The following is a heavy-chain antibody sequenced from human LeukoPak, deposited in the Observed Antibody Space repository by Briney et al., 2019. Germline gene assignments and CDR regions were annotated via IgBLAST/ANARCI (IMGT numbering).Heavy chain of an antibody. CDR3: ARDGVVTPYYFDY. V-gene: IGHV1-18*01. Sequence: ASVKVSCKTSGYIFTSYGISWVRQAPGQGLEWMGWISGYSGDPNYAQKLQGRVTMTTDTSTSTAYMELGSLRSDDTAVYYCARDGVVTPYYFDYWGQGTPVTVSS. J-gene: IGHJ4*02. D-gene: IGHD3-3*01. CDR1: GYIFTSYG. CDR2: ISGYSGDP.